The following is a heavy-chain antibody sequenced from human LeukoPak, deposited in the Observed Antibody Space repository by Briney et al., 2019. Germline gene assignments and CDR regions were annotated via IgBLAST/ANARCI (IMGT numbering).Heavy chain of an antibody. V-gene: IGHV3-7*01. Sequence: GGSLRLSCAASGFTFSSYWMSWVRQAPGKGLEWVANIKQDGSEKYYVDSVKGRFTISRDNAKNSLYLQMNSLRAEDTAVYYCARGMLRFLEWLPIDYYYYMDVWGKGTTVTVSS. CDR3: ARGMLRFLEWLPIDYYYYMDV. CDR2: IKQDGSEK. J-gene: IGHJ6*03. D-gene: IGHD3-3*01. CDR1: GFTFSSYW.